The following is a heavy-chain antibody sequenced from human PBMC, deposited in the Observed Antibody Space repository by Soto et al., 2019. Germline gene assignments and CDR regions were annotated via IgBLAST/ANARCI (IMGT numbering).Heavy chain of an antibody. J-gene: IGHJ4*02. D-gene: IGHD2-15*01. CDR1: GGSISRGAYF. V-gene: IGHV4-31*03. CDR2: ISYTGAT. CDR3: ARGGPVSVSPAWQLLGYFDY. Sequence: QVHLQESGPGQVRPSQTLSLSCSVSGGSISRGAYFWTWIRQFPGKGLEWIAYISYTGATYYNPSLKSRVTILADTSKNQFSLELNSVTSADTAVYYCARGGPVSVSPAWQLLGYFDYWGQGTLVTVSS.